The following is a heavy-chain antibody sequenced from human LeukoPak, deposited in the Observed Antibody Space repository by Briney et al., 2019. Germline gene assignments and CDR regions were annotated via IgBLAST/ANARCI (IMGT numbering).Heavy chain of an antibody. CDR2: IYYSGST. D-gene: IGHD3-22*01. Sequence: SETLSLTCTVSGGSISSGGYYWSWIRQHPGKGLEWIGYIYYSGSTYYNPSLKSRVTISVDTSKNQFSLKLSSVTAADTAVYYCATSKVRHYYDSSGSLTDYWGQGTLVTVSS. J-gene: IGHJ4*02. CDR3: ATSKVRHYYDSSGSLTDY. V-gene: IGHV4-31*03. CDR1: GGSISSGGYY.